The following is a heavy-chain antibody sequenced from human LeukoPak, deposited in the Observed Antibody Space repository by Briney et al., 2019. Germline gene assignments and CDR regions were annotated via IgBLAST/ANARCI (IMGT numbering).Heavy chain of an antibody. CDR3: AKVRYCSGGSCYVRGHDAFDI. J-gene: IGHJ3*02. D-gene: IGHD2-15*01. CDR1: GFTFSNYA. CDR2: ISGSGGNT. Sequence: GGSLRLSCAASGFTFSNYAMNWVRLAPGTGLEWVSSISGSGGNTYYADSVKGRFTISRDNSKNTLYLQMNSLRAEDTAVYYCAKVRYCSGGSCYVRGHDAFDIWGQGTMVTVSS. V-gene: IGHV3-23*01.